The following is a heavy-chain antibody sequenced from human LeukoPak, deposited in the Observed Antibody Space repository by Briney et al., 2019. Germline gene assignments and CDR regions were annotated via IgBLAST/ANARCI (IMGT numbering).Heavy chain of an antibody. V-gene: IGHV1-69*04. CDR2: IIPILGIA. D-gene: IGHD5-24*01. J-gene: IGHJ4*02. CDR3: ARDRRDGYNYLMAFEC. Sequence: SVKVSCKASGGTFSSYTISWVRQAPGQGLEWMGRIIPILGIANYAQKFQGRVTITADKSTSTAYMELSSLRSEDTAVYYCARDRRDGYNYLMAFECWGQGTLVTVSS. CDR1: GGTFSSYT.